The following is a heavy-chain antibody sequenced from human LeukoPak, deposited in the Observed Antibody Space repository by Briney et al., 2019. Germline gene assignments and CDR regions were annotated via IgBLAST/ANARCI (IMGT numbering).Heavy chain of an antibody. V-gene: IGHV3-21*01. Sequence: GGSLRLSCAASGFTFSSYGMNWVRQAPGKGLEWVSSISSIRSYIYYADSVKGRFTISRDNAKNSLFLQMNSLRAEDTAVYCARAGTMAAIDYWGQGTLVTVSS. CDR2: ISSIRSYI. D-gene: IGHD4/OR15-4a*01. CDR3: ARAGTMAAIDY. J-gene: IGHJ4*02. CDR1: GFTFSSYG.